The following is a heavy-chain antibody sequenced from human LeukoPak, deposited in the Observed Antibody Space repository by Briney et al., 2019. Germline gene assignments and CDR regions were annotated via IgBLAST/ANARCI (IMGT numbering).Heavy chain of an antibody. V-gene: IGHV4-34*01. D-gene: IGHD5-12*01. Sequence: PSETLSLTCAVYGGSFSGYYWSWIRQPPGKGLEWIGEINHSGSTNYNPYLKRRVTISVDTSNNQFSLKLSSVTAADTAVYYCARGLNIVATIKGWFDPWGQGTLVTVSS. CDR3: ARGLNIVATIKGWFDP. CDR1: GGSFSGYY. CDR2: INHSGST. J-gene: IGHJ5*02.